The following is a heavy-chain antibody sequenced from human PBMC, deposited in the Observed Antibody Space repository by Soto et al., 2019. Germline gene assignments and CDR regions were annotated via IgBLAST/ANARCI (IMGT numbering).Heavy chain of an antibody. CDR3: ARDPDYGIAAAGHFDY. Sequence: SQTLSLTCAISGDSVSSNSAAWNWIRQSPSRGLEWLGRTYYRSKWYNDYAVSVKSRITINPDTSKNQFSLQLNSVTPEDTAVYYCARDPDYGIAAAGHFDYWGQGTLVTVSS. J-gene: IGHJ4*02. CDR2: TYYRSKWYN. D-gene: IGHD6-13*01. V-gene: IGHV6-1*01. CDR1: GDSVSSNSAA.